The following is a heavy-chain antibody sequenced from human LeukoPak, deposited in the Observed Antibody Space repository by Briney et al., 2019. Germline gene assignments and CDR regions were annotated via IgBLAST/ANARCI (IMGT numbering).Heavy chain of an antibody. J-gene: IGHJ3*02. CDR1: GGSISSYY. D-gene: IGHD3-9*01. V-gene: IGHV4-59*01. CDR2: IYYSGST. Sequence: SETLSLTCTVSGGSISSYYWSWLRQPPGKGLEWIGYIYYSGSTNYNPSLKSRVTISVDTSKNQFSLKLSSVTAADTAVYYCARNGAVRYFDWFAAFDIWGQGTMVTVSS. CDR3: ARNGAVRYFDWFAAFDI.